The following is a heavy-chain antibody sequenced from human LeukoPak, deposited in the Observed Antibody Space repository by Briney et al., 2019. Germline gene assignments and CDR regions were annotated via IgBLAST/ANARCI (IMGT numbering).Heavy chain of an antibody. D-gene: IGHD2-2*01. V-gene: IGHV1-69*13. CDR1: GGTFSSYA. J-gene: IGHJ4*02. CDR3: ARAGSSTSYFPFLPMGSLMH. CDR2: IIPIFGTA. Sequence: GASVKVSCKASGGTFSSYAISWVRQAPGQGLEWMGGIIPIFGTANYAQKFQGRVTITADESTSTAYMELSSLRSEDTAVYYCARAGSSTSYFPFLPMGSLMHWGQGTLVTVSS.